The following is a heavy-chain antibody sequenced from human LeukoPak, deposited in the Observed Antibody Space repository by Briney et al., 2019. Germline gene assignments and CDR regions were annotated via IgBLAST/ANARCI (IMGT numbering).Heavy chain of an antibody. J-gene: IGHJ4*02. CDR3: ARGDYSSSVPDY. V-gene: IGHV3-23*01. CDR1: GFTFSGSA. CDR2: ISYSGANS. Sequence: PGGSLRLSCAASGFTFSGSAMSWVRQAPGEGLEWVSLISYSGANSYYTDSVRGRFTISRDNSKDTLFLQMNSLRAEDTAVYYCARGDYSSSVPDYWGQGTLVTVSS. D-gene: IGHD2-2*01.